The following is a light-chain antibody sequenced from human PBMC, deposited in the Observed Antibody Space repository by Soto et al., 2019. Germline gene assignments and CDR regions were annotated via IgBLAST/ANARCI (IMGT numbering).Light chain of an antibody. CDR3: QSADSSGTYVV. V-gene: IGLV3-21*02. CDR2: DDS. CDR1: NIGYKT. J-gene: IGLJ2*01. Sequence: SYELTQPPSVSVAPGQTATFICGGDNIGYKTVHWYQQRPGQAPVLVVYDDSDRPSGIPERFSGSNSGNTATLTINRVEAGDEADYYCQSADSSGTYVVFGGGTKLTVL.